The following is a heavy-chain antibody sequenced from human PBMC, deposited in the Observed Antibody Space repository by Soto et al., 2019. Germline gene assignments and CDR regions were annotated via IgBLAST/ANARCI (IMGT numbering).Heavy chain of an antibody. J-gene: IGHJ4*02. CDR3: AKTAITVDGGCES. CDR1: GFTFSGYG. V-gene: IGHV3-30*18. CDR2: ISYDGTNK. Sequence: QVQLVESGGGVVQPGRSLRLSCVASGFTFSGYGMHWVRQAPGKGLEWVSVISYDGTNKYYEDSVTGRFTSSRDNSKNTLFLQMNSLRVEDTAVYYCAKTAITVDGGCESWGPGTLVTVSS. D-gene: IGHD7-27*01.